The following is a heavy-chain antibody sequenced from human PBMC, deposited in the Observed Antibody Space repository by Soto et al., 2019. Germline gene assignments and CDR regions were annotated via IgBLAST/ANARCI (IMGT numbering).Heavy chain of an antibody. CDR2: IKSKTDGGTT. J-gene: IGHJ4*02. CDR3: TTDLWGEGGYSYDY. D-gene: IGHD3-16*01. V-gene: IGHV3-15*07. Sequence: GGSLRLSCAASGFTFSNAWMNWVRQAPGKGLEWVGRIKSKTDGGTTDYAAPVKGRFTISRDDSKNTLYLQMNSLKTEDTAVYYCTTDLWGEGGYSYDYWGQGTLVTVSS. CDR1: GFTFSNAW.